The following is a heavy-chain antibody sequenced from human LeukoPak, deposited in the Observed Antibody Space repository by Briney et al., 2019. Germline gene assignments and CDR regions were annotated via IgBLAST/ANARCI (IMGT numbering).Heavy chain of an antibody. J-gene: IGHJ3*02. V-gene: IGHV3-30-3*01. CDR2: ISYDGSNK. CDR3: ARDGRGSAFDI. D-gene: IGHD3-10*01. Sequence: QPGRSLRLSCAASGFTFSSYAMHWVRQAPGKGPEWVAVISYDGSNKYYADSVKGRFTISRDNSKNTLYLQMNSLRAEDTAVYYCARDGRGSAFDIWGQGTMVTVSS. CDR1: GFTFSSYA.